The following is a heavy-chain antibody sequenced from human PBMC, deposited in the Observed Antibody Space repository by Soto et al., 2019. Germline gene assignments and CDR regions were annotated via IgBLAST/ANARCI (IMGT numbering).Heavy chain of an antibody. CDR1: GGSFSGYQ. J-gene: IGHJ6*03. CDR3: ARGLILWFGELSRRGGYYYYMDV. Sequence: QVQLQQWGAGLLKPSETLSLTCAVYGGSFSGYQWTWLRQTPGKGLEWIGEINDSGNINYNPSLKSRVTILVDTPKKQISLKLSSVTAADTAVYYGARGLILWFGELSRRGGYYYYMDVWGKGTTVSVSS. V-gene: IGHV4-34*01. CDR2: INDSGNI. D-gene: IGHD3-10*01.